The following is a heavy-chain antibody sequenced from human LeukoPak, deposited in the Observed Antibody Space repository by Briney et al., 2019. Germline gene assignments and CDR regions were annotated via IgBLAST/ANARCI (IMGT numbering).Heavy chain of an antibody. V-gene: IGHV1-69*05. J-gene: IGHJ4*02. Sequence: SVKVSCKASGGTFISYAISWVRQAPGQGLEWMGGIIPIFGTANYAQKFQGRVTITTDESTSTAYMELSSLRSEDTAVYYCAEGLLAARPNYWGQGTLVTVSS. CDR3: AEGLLAARPNY. CDR2: IIPIFGTA. D-gene: IGHD6-6*01. CDR1: GGTFISYA.